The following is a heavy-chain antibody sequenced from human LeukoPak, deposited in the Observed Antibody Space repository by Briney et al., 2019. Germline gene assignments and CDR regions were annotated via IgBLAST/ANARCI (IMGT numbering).Heavy chain of an antibody. CDR1: GGTFSSYA. Sequence: ASVKVSCKASGGTFSSYAISWVRQAPGQGLEWMGWISAYNGNTNYAQKLQGRVTMTTDTSTSTAYMELRSLRSDDTAVYYCARDPTGDFWSGYRPYNWFDPWGQGTLVTVSS. D-gene: IGHD3-3*01. CDR2: ISAYNGNT. V-gene: IGHV1-18*01. J-gene: IGHJ5*02. CDR3: ARDPTGDFWSGYRPYNWFDP.